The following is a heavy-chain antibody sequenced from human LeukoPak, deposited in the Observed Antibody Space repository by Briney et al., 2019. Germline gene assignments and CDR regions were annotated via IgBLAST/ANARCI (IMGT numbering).Heavy chain of an antibody. J-gene: IGHJ4*02. Sequence: ASVKVSCKASGYTFTSYDIKWVRQATGQGLEWMGWMNPNSGNTGFAQKFQGRVTMTRNTSISTAYMELSSLRSEDTAVYYCARGTGYCSGGSCYADYWGQGTLVTVSS. CDR2: MNPNSGNT. D-gene: IGHD2-15*01. CDR1: GYTFTSYD. CDR3: ARGTGYCSGGSCYADY. V-gene: IGHV1-8*01.